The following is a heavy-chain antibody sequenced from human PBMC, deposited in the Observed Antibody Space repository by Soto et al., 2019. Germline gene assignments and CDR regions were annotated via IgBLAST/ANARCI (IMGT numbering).Heavy chain of an antibody. CDR1: GGSFSGYY. CDR3: ARAGNIVVVPAAICYFDY. V-gene: IGHV4-34*01. CDR2: INHSGST. D-gene: IGHD2-2*01. J-gene: IGHJ4*02. Sequence: SETLSLTCAVYGGSFSGYYWSWIRQPPGKGLEWIGEINHSGSTNYNPSLKSRVTISVDTSKNQFSLKLSSVTAADTAVYYCARAGNIVVVPAAICYFDYWGQGTLVTVSS.